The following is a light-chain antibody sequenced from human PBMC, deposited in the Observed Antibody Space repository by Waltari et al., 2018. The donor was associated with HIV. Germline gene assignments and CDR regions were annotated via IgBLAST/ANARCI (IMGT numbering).Light chain of an antibody. Sequence: DVHMTQSPSSLSASVGDRVTITCRASQPISNSLAWYQQKPGKAPKPLVYGTSRLESGVPSRFSGSGSGTDYTLTISSLQPEDFASYYCQQYYSIPNTFVQGTKLEIK. CDR3: QQYYSIPNT. J-gene: IGKJ2*01. V-gene: IGKV1-NL1*01. CDR1: QPISNS. CDR2: GTS.